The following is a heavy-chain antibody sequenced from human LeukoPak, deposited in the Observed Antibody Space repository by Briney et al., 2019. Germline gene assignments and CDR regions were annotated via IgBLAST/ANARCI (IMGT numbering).Heavy chain of an antibody. Sequence: GGSMRLSCAASGLAFSAFKMHWVRQAPRKGLVWVSRISTDGYTTDYADFVQGRFTASRDNTKNTWSLEMNSLRAEDTAVYYCVVGGSPGYWGQGTLVTVSS. CDR2: ISTDGYTT. D-gene: IGHD2-15*01. V-gene: IGHV3-74*01. CDR1: GLAFSAFK. CDR3: VVGGSPGY. J-gene: IGHJ4*02.